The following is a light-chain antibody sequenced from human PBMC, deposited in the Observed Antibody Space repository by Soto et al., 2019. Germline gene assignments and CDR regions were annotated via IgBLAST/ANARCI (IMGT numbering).Light chain of an antibody. Sequence: QSALTQPASVYGSPGQSITISCTGTSSDVGAYNYVSWYQQHPGKAPKLMIYEVSNRPSGVSNRFSGSKSANTASLTISGLQAGDEADYYCSSYTSSSTWLFGGGTQLTVL. J-gene: IGLJ3*02. V-gene: IGLV2-14*03. CDR3: SSYTSSSTWL. CDR2: EVS. CDR1: SSDVGAYNY.